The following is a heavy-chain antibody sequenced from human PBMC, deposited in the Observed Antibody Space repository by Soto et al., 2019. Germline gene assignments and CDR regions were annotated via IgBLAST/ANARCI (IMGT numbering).Heavy chain of an antibody. D-gene: IGHD3-10*01. J-gene: IGHJ6*03. CDR1: GGSISSYY. V-gene: IGHV4-59*01. CDR3: ARQAGGDPPDGVRHYYYYMDV. Sequence: SETLSLTCTVSGGSISSYYWSWIRQPPGKGLEWIGYIYYSGSTNYNPSLKSRVTISVDTSKNQFSLKLSSVTAADTAVYYCARQAGGDPPDGVRHYYYYMDVWGKGTTVTVSS. CDR2: IYYSGST.